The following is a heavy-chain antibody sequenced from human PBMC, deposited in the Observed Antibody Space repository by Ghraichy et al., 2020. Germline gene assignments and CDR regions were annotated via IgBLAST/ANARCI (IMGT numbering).Heavy chain of an antibody. CDR2: ISHTSQFM. CDR3: AVLRGRSWYDF. D-gene: IGHD3-10*01. V-gene: IGHV3-21*06. J-gene: IGHJ1*01. CDR1: GFSFSSYN. Sequence: GGSLRLSCVGSGFSFSSYNMNWVRQVPGKGLEWVASISHTSQFMYYAESVKGRFTISGDNAKNSPYLQMNNLRTDDTAVYYVAVLRGRSWYDFWGQGTLVSVSS.